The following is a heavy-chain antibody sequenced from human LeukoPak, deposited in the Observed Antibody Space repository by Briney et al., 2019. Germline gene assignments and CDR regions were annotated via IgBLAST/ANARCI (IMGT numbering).Heavy chain of an antibody. CDR3: ARHHDVDTAMYSPFDY. CDR1: GGTFCSYA. Sequence: ASVKVSCKASGGTFCSYAISWVRQAPGQGLEWMGGIIPIFGTANYAQKFQGRVTITADESTSTAYMELSSLRSEDTAVYYCARHHDVDTAMYSPFDYWGQGTLVTVSS. CDR2: IIPIFGTA. V-gene: IGHV1-69*13. J-gene: IGHJ4*02. D-gene: IGHD5-18*01.